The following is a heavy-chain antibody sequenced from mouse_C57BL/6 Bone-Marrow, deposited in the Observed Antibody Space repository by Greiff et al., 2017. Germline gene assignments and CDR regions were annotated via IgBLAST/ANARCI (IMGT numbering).Heavy chain of an antibody. D-gene: IGHD1-1*01. J-gene: IGHJ3*01. CDR1: GFNIKDYY. V-gene: IGHV14-1*01. CDR3: TTPVTTVVATRAY. CDR2: IDPEDGDT. Sequence: EVQLQQSGAELVRPGASVKLSCTASGFNIKDYYMHWVKQRPEQGLEWIGRIDPEDGDTEYAPKFQGKATMTADTSSNTAYLQLSSLTSEDTAVYYCTTPVTTVVATRAYWGQGTRVTVSA.